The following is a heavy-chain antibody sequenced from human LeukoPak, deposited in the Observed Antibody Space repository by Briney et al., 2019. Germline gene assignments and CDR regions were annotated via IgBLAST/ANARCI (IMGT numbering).Heavy chain of an antibody. D-gene: IGHD3-16*02. CDR3: ARRVQLRLGELSLYDY. CDR1: GYTFTGYY. CDR2: MNPNSGNT. J-gene: IGHJ4*02. Sequence: ASVKVSCKASGYTFTGYYMHWVRQAPGQGLEWMGWMNPNSGNTGYAQKFQGRVTMTRNTSISTAYMELSSLRSEDTAVYYCARRVQLRLGELSLYDYWGQGTLVTVSS. V-gene: IGHV1-8*02.